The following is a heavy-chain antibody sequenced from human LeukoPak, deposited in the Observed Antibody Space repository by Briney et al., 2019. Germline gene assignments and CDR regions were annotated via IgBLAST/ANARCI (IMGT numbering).Heavy chain of an antibody. CDR2: INHSGST. J-gene: IGHJ6*02. V-gene: IGHV4-34*01. D-gene: IGHD2-2*01. CDR1: GGSFSGYY. CDR3: ARICCSSTSFPTTYYYYGMDV. Sequence: PSETLSLTCAVYGGSFSGYYWSWIRQPPGKGLEWIGEINHSGSTNCNPSLKSRVTISVDTSKNQFSLKLSSVTAADTAVYYCARICCSSTSFPTTYYYYGMDVWGQGTTVTVSS.